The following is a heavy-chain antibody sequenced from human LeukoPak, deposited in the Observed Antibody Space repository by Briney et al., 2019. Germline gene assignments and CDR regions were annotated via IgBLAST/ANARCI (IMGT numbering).Heavy chain of an antibody. D-gene: IGHD5-24*01. CDR1: GYTFTGYY. Sequence: ASVKVSCKASGYTFTGYYMNWVRQAPGQGLEWLGRINPNTGGTNFAQSFQGRVTMTRDTSITTTYMELSRLRSDDTAVYYCARVGDGLNDAFDIWGQGTMVTVSS. V-gene: IGHV1-2*06. J-gene: IGHJ3*02. CDR3: ARVGDGLNDAFDI. CDR2: INPNTGGT.